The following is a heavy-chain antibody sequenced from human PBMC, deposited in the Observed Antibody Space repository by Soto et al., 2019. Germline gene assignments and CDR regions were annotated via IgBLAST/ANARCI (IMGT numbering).Heavy chain of an antibody. D-gene: IGHD1-26*01. CDR2: ISYDGSNK. CDR3: AKDLRRGSYYGYFQH. Sequence: GGSLRLSCAASGFTLSSYGMHWVRQAPGKGLEWVAVISYDGSNKYYADSVKGRFTISRDNSKNTLYLQMNSLRAEDTAVYYCAKDLRRGSYYGYFQHWGQGTLVTVSS. CDR1: GFTLSSYG. J-gene: IGHJ1*01. V-gene: IGHV3-30*18.